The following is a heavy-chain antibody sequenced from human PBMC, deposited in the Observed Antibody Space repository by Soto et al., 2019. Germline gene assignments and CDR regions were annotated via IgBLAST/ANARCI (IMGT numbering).Heavy chain of an antibody. Sequence: GGSLRLSCAASGFTVSSNYMSWVRQAPGKGLEWVSVIYSGGSTYYADSVKGRFTISRDNSKNTLYLQMNSLRAEDTAVYYCVWSIVLMVYGTDAFDIWGQGTMVTVSS. CDR1: GFTVSSNY. CDR3: VWSIVLMVYGTDAFDI. D-gene: IGHD2-8*01. V-gene: IGHV3-66*01. CDR2: IYSGGST. J-gene: IGHJ3*02.